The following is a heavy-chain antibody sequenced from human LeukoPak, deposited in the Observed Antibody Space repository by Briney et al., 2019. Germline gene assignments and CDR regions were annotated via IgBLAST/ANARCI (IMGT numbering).Heavy chain of an antibody. D-gene: IGHD3-10*01. V-gene: IGHV3-23*01. CDR2: ISGSGGGT. CDR3: AKHSGMRANYFDY. J-gene: IGHJ4*02. Sequence: GGSLRLSCAASGFTFSNYAMSWVRQAPGKGLEWVSAISGSGGGTFYADSVKGRFTISRDNSKNTLYLQMNSLRAEDTAVYYCAKHSGMRANYFDYWGQGTLVTVSS. CDR1: GFTFSNYA.